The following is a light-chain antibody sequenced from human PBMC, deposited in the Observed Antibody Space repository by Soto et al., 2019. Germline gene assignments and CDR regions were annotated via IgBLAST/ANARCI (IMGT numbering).Light chain of an antibody. V-gene: IGKV1-12*01. CDR1: QGISSW. CDR2: GAS. J-gene: IGKJ4*01. Sequence: DIQMTQSPASVSASVGDRVTITCRASQGISSWLAWYQQKPGKAPKLLIYGASSLQSGVPSRFSGGGSGTDYILTITDLQPEDVATYHCQQANSVPLTVGGGTKVEVK. CDR3: QQANSVPLT.